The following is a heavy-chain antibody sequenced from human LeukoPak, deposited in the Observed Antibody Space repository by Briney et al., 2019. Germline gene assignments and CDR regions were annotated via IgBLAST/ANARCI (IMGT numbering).Heavy chain of an antibody. CDR3: AIDPPFYYGVTWYYDSSGYPILDY. V-gene: IGHV1-18*01. D-gene: IGHD3-22*01. Sequence: GASVKVSCKSSGSTFTSYGISWVRQAPGQGLEWVGCISAYNGNTNYSQKLQGRVTMTTDTSTSTAYMELRSLRFDDTAVYYWAIDPPFYYGVTWYYDSSGYPILDYWGQGTLVTVAS. CDR1: GSTFTSYG. CDR2: ISAYNGNT. J-gene: IGHJ4*02.